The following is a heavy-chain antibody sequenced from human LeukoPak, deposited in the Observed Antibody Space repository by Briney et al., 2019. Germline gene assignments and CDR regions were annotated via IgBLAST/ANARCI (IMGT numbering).Heavy chain of an antibody. CDR2: IYYSGST. D-gene: IGHD3-3*01. Sequence: SETLSLTCTVSGGSISSYYWSWIRQPPGKGLEWIGYIYYSGSTNYSPSLKSRVTISVDTSKNQFSLKLSSVTAADTAVYYCAGYDFWSGYFPHWGQGTLVTVSS. CDR3: AGYDFWSGYFPH. CDR1: GGSISSYY. V-gene: IGHV4-59*01. J-gene: IGHJ4*02.